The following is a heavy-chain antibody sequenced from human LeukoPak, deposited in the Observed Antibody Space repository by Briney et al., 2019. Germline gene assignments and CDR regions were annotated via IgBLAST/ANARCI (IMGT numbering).Heavy chain of an antibody. CDR3: ARHEYSGSYYGLSWFDP. CDR1: AGSISSSGYY. Sequence: SETLSLTCTVSAGSISSSGYYWGWIRQPPGKGLEWIASIYYSGSTYYNPSLKSRVTISVDTSKNQLSLKLSSLTSADTAVYYCARHEYSGSYYGLSWFDPWGQGTLVTVSS. D-gene: IGHD1-26*01. V-gene: IGHV4-39*01. CDR2: IYYSGST. J-gene: IGHJ5*02.